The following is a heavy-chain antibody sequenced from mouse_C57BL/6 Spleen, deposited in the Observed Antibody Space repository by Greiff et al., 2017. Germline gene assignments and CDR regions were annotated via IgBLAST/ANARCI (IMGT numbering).Heavy chain of an antibody. J-gene: IGHJ2*01. CDR3: ARGQSIPYFDY. CDR1: GYTFTSYW. CDR2: IDPSDSYT. Sequence: VQLQQPGAELVMPGASVKLSCKASGYTFTSYWMHWVKQRPGQGLEWIGEIDPSDSYTNYNQKFKGKSTLTVDKSSSTAYMQLSSLTSEDSAVYYCARGQSIPYFDYWGQGTTLTVSS. D-gene: IGHD2-10*02. V-gene: IGHV1-69*01.